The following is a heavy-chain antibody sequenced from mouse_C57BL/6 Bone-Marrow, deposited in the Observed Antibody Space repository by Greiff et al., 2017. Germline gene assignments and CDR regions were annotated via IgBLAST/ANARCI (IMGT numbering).Heavy chain of an antibody. D-gene: IGHD2-12*01. Sequence: LQESGAELVKPGASVKISCKASGYAFSSYWMNWVKQRPGKGLEWIGQIYPGDGDTNYNGKFKGKATLTADKSSSTAYMQLSSLTSEDSAVYFCARSYYSLPFEVWGTGTTVTVSS. J-gene: IGHJ1*03. CDR2: IYPGDGDT. CDR1: GYAFSSYW. CDR3: ARSYYSLPFEV. V-gene: IGHV1-80*01.